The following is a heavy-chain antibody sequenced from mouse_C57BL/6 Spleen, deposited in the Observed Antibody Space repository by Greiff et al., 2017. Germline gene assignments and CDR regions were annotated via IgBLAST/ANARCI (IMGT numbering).Heavy chain of an antibody. Sequence: QVQLQQSGAELMKPGASVKLSCKATGYTFTGYWIEWVKQRPGHGLEWIGEILPGSGSTNYTEKFKGKATFTADTSSNTAYMQLSSLTTEDSAIYYCARGARRGYGSSPYYFDYWGQGTTLTVSS. D-gene: IGHD1-1*01. CDR3: ARGARRGYGSSPYYFDY. J-gene: IGHJ2*01. CDR2: ILPGSGST. CDR1: GYTFTGYW. V-gene: IGHV1-9*01.